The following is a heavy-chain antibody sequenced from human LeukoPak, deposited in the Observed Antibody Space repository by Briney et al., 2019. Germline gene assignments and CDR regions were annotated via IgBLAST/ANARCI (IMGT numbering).Heavy chain of an antibody. CDR1: GYSFTSYW. Sequence: GESLKISRPCSGYSFTSYWIPWVRQMPGKGREWMVMIAPTDSYTNYSPSFQGHVTISVDKSISTAYLQWSSLKASDTAMYFCASGSGTYSPDYWGQGTLVSVSS. V-gene: IGHV5-10-1*01. CDR2: IAPTDSYT. CDR3: ASGSGTYSPDY. D-gene: IGHD3-10*01. J-gene: IGHJ4*02.